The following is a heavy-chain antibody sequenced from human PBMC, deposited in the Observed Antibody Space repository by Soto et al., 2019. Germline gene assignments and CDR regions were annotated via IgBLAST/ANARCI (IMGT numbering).Heavy chain of an antibody. D-gene: IGHD2-2*01. V-gene: IGHV1-69*01. CDR2: IIRVSGAA. J-gene: IGHJ4*02. CDR1: GGTFGSYA. CDR3: ATALGCRSTSCTLDY. Sequence: QVQLVQSGAEVKKPGSSVKVSCKASGGTFGSYAFGWVRQAPGQGPEWMGGIIRVSGAALYAKEFQGRVTITADESTSTAYMELSSLSSHDTAVYYCATALGCRSTSCTLDYWGQGTRVIVS.